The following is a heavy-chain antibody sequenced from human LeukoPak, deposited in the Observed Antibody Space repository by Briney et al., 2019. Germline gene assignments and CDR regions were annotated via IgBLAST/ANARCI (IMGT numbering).Heavy chain of an antibody. J-gene: IGHJ2*01. V-gene: IGHV4-39*07. CDR1: GGSISNSGYY. Sequence: SETLSLTCTVSGGSISNSGYYWGWIRQPPGKGLEWIGSVYYSGKTNYNPSLKNRVTISVDTSKNRFSLKLSSVTAADTAVYYCARTPGEDWYFDLWGRGTLVTVSS. CDR3: ARTPGEDWYFDL. CDR2: VYYSGKT. D-gene: IGHD1-14*01.